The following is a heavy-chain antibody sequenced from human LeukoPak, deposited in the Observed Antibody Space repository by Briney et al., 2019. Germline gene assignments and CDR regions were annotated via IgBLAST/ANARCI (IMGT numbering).Heavy chain of an antibody. CDR1: GYTFTSYY. Sequence: GASVKVSCKASGYTFTSYYMHWVRQAPGQGLEWMGIINPSGGSTSYAQKFQGRVTMTRDMSTSTVYMELSRLRSDDTAVYYCAREGAMIFSDYWGQGTLVTVSS. D-gene: IGHD3/OR15-3a*01. CDR2: INPSGGST. CDR3: AREGAMIFSDY. V-gene: IGHV1-46*01. J-gene: IGHJ4*02.